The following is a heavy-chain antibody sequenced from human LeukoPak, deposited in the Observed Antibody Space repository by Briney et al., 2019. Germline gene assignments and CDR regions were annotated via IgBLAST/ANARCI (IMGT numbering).Heavy chain of an antibody. CDR3: ARAFNGYYFDF. CDR1: GYSSIGHY. CDR2: INPSSGGA. Sequence: SVKVSCKASGYSSIGHYIHWLRQAPGQGLEWMGWINPSSGGANYAQKSQGRDTMTRGTSTSTAFMELSSLRSDDTAVYYCARAFNGYYFDFWGQGTQVTVSS. J-gene: IGHJ4*02. V-gene: IGHV1-2*02.